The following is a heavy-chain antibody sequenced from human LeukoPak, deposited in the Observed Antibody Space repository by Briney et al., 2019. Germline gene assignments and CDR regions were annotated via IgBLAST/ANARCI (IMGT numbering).Heavy chain of an antibody. Sequence: GGSLRLSCAVSGFTFNTHWMNWVRQAPGKGLEWVANINQDGSKKYYVDSVKGRFTISRDNAKSSLYLQMNSLRAEDTAMYYCARDPDQIVGANFDYWGQGTLVTVSS. D-gene: IGHD1-26*01. J-gene: IGHJ4*02. CDR1: GFTFNTHW. V-gene: IGHV3-7*01. CDR3: ARDPDQIVGANFDY. CDR2: INQDGSKK.